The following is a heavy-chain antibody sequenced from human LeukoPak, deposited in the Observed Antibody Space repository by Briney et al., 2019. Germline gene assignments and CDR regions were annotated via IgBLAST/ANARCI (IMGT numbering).Heavy chain of an antibody. D-gene: IGHD4-23*01. Sequence: GSVKVSCKASGYTFTGLYMHWLRQAPGQGLEWMGWINPNSGGTNYAQKFQGRVTMTSDTSISAAYMELTRLRPDDTAVYYCARRVGGNRFDPWGQGTLVTVSS. CDR1: GYTFTGLY. CDR2: INPNSGGT. CDR3: ARRVGGNRFDP. J-gene: IGHJ5*02. V-gene: IGHV1-2*02.